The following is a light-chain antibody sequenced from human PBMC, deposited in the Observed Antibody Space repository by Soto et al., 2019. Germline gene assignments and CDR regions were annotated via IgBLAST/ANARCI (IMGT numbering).Light chain of an antibody. CDR3: SSFTSSNTGV. V-gene: IGLV2-14*01. CDR2: EVS. CDR1: SSDVGGYNY. J-gene: IGLJ3*02. Sequence: QSALTQPASVSGSPGHSITISCTGTSSDVGGYNYVSWFQQYPGKAPKLMIYEVSNRPSGVSNRFSGSKSSNTASLTVSGLQAEDEADYYCSSFTSSNTGVFGGGTKLTVL.